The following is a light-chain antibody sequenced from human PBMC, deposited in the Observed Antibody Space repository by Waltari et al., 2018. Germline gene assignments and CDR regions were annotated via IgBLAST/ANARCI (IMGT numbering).Light chain of an antibody. Sequence: EIVLTQYPGTLRLSPGERATLSCPASQRGRRTLAWYQQKPGQAPRLLIYTASTRATVIPDRFSGSGSGTDFSLTISRLEPEDFAVYYCQKYGTLPATFGQGTKVEIK. V-gene: IGKV3-20*01. CDR2: TAS. CDR3: QKYGTLPAT. J-gene: IGKJ1*01. CDR1: QRGRRT.